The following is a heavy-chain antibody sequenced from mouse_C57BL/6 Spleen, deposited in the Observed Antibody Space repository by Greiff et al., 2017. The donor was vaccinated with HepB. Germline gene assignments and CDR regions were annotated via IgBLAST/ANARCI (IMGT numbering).Heavy chain of an antibody. CDR3: ARWVDY. Sequence: QVQLQQPGAELVMPGASVKLSCKASGYTFTSYWMHWVKQRPGQGLEWIGEIDPSDSYTNYNQKFKGKSTLTVDKSTSTAYMQLSSLTSEDSAVYDCARWVDYWGQGTTLTVSS. J-gene: IGHJ2*01. CDR2: IDPSDSYT. V-gene: IGHV1-69*01. CDR1: GYTFTSYW.